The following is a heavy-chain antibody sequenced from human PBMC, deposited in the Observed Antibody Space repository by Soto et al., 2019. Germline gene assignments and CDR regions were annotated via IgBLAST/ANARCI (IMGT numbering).Heavy chain of an antibody. D-gene: IGHD4-17*01. CDR3: TTDPGDYEDF. J-gene: IGHJ4*02. CDR2: IKNRVDGGTA. V-gene: IGHV3-15*01. CDR1: GITFINAW. Sequence: EVQLVETGGDLVKPGGCLRLSCPASGITFINAWMSWVRQVPGKWLEWVGRIKNRVDGGTADYAATVRGRFTISRDDSKNTLFLQMNSLEVEDTAVYYCTTDPGDYEDFWGQGPLVTVSS.